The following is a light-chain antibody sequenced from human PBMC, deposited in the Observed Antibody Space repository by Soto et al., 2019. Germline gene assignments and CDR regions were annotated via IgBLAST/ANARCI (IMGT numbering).Light chain of an antibody. CDR1: QGSSSR. Sequence: DIQMTQAPSSVCASVGDSVTLTCRATQGSSSRVDWYQQKPGKAPKLLIYTASSLQRGVPSMFSGSGSGTYFTLTSSSLQPADFATYYCRQAHSVTLTFGGGTKVEIK. V-gene: IGKV1-12*01. J-gene: IGKJ4*01. CDR2: TAS. CDR3: RQAHSVTLT.